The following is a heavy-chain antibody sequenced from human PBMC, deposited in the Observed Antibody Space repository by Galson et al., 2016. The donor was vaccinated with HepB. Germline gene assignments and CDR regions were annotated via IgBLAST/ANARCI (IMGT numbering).Heavy chain of an antibody. D-gene: IGHD5/OR15-5a*01. V-gene: IGHV6-1*01. CDR2: TYDRSKGYN. CDR3: ARVVGRGVYDGRFDY. J-gene: IGHJ4*02. Sequence: CAISGYSVSSNSAAWNWIRQSPSRGLEWLGRTYDRSKGYNDYAESVKSRITINPDTSKNQFSLQLNSVTPEDTAVYYCARVVGRGVYDGRFDYWGQGILVIVSS. CDR1: GYSVSSNSAA.